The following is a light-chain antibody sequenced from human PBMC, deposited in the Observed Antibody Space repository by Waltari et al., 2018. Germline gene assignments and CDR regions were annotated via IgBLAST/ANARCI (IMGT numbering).Light chain of an antibody. J-gene: IGKJ1*01. Sequence: EIVLTQSPGTPSLSPGERATLSCWASQSVSRALVWYQQKPGQAPRLLIYGASTRAPGIPDRFSGSGSGTDFSLTINRLEPEDFAVYYCQHYVRLPATFGQGTKVEI. CDR3: QHYVRLPAT. V-gene: IGKV3-20*01. CDR1: QSVSRA. CDR2: GAS.